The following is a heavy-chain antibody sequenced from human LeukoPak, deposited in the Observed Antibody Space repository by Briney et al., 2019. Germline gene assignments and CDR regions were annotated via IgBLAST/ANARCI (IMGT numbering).Heavy chain of an antibody. V-gene: IGHV4-34*01. J-gene: IGHJ4*02. Sequence: SETLSLTCAVYGRSFSGYYWSWIRQPPGKGLEWIGEINHSGSTNYNPSLKSRVTISVDTSKNQFSLKLSSVTAADTAVYYCARGVSPDYWGQRTLVTVSS. CDR1: GRSFSGYY. D-gene: IGHD3-16*02. CDR3: ARGVSPDY. CDR2: INHSGST.